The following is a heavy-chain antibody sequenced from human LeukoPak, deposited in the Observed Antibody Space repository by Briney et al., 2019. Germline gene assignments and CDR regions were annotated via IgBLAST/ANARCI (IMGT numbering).Heavy chain of an antibody. J-gene: IGHJ4*02. D-gene: IGHD5-12*01. CDR1: GYTFIDYY. V-gene: IGHV7-4-1*02. CDR2: INTNTGNP. CDR3: ARDSRGYSGYGGPPGLDDY. Sequence: ASVKVSCKASGYTFIDYYIHWVRQAPGQGLEWMGWINTNTGNPTYAQGFTGRFVFSLDTSVSTAYLQISSLKAEDTAVYYCARDSRGYSGYGGPPGLDDYWGQGTLVTVSS.